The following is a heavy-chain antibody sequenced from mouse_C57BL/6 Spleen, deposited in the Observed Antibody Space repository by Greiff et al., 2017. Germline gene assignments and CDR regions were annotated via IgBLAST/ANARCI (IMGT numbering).Heavy chain of an antibody. Sequence: EVQLQESVAELVRPGASVKLSCTASGFNIKNTYMHWVKQRPEQGLEWIGRIAPANGNTKYAPKFQGKAPITADTSSNTAYLQLSSLTSEDTAIYYCARPYYYGSSPYWYFDVWGTGTTVTVSS. CDR2: IAPANGNT. J-gene: IGHJ1*03. D-gene: IGHD1-1*01. CDR1: GFNIKNTY. CDR3: ARPYYYGSSPYWYFDV. V-gene: IGHV14-3*01.